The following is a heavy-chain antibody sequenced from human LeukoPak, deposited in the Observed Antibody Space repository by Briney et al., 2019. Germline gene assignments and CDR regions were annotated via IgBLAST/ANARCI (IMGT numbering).Heavy chain of an antibody. D-gene: IGHD4-17*01. V-gene: IGHV4-59*08. J-gene: IGHJ4*02. CDR2: ISYSGST. Sequence: PSETLSLTCTVSGDSVSIYYWSWIRQPPGKGLEWIGYISYSGSTDYNPSLKSRVTISVDTSKNQFSLKLSSVTAADTAVYYCARGLGLTAVTEYYFDYWGQATLVTVSS. CDR1: GDSVSIYY. CDR3: ARGLGLTAVTEYYFDY.